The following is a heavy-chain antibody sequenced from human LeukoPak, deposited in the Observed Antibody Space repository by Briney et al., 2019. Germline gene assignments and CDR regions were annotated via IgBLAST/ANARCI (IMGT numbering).Heavy chain of an antibody. D-gene: IGHD1-1*01. CDR1: GFTFTTFG. Sequence: PGASLKLSCKASGFTFTTFGIHWVRQAPGKGLEWVAAISPHGDIEYYTDYVKGRFTISRDNSRNMIYLQMNSLRGEDSAVYYCAKIHNNDDYWGQGNLVTVSS. J-gene: IGHJ4*02. CDR2: ISPHGDIE. CDR3: AKIHNNDDY. V-gene: IGHV3-30*18.